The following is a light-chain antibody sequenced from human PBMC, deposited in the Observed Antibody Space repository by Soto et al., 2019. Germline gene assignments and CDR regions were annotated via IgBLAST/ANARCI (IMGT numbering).Light chain of an antibody. CDR1: SSDVGNYDL. CDR2: EVS. CDR3: CSYAGGNTYV. J-gene: IGLJ1*01. Sequence: QSVLTQPASVSGSPGQSITISCTGTSSDVGNYDLVSWYQQHPGKAPKIMIYEVSKRPSGVSNRFSGSKSGHAASLTISGLQAEDEADYYCCSYAGGNTYVFGTGTKLTV. V-gene: IGLV2-23*02.